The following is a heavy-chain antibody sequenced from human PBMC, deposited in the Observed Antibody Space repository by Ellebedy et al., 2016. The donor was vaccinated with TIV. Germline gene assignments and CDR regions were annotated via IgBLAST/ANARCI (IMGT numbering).Heavy chain of an antibody. CDR1: GVTVSSHG. D-gene: IGHD1-26*01. J-gene: IGHJ6*02. Sequence: GGSLRLSCEASGVTVSSHGMHWVRQAPGKGLEWVSVTYSGGTTYYADSVKGRFTISRDNSKNTLYLQMNSLRAEDTAVYYCAKDKGGSYWDVWGQGTTVTVSS. V-gene: IGHV3-NL1*01. CDR2: TYSGGTT. CDR3: AKDKGGSYWDV.